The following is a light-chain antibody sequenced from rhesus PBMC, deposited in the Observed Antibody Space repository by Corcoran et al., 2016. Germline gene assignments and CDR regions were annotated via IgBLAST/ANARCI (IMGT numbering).Light chain of an antibody. CDR2: GAS. CDR3: DQHSSEWT. CDR1: QSFSSY. V-gene: IGKV3-10*01. Sequence: VILTQSPATLSLSPGERATFSCRASQSFSSYLAWYQQKPGQAPRLLIYGASTRATGIPDRFSGSGSGTDFTIHISSLEPEGGGVYYCDQHSSEWTFGRGTKVEIK. J-gene: IGKJ1*01.